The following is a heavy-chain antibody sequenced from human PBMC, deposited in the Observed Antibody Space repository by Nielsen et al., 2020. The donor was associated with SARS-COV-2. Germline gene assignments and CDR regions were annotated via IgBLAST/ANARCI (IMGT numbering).Heavy chain of an antibody. CDR1: GFTVSGNY. J-gene: IGHJ4*02. CDR3: ARDSYGGNGYFDY. V-gene: IGHV3-53*01. D-gene: IGHD4-23*01. Sequence: GSLKISCAASGFTVSGNYMSWVRQAPGKGLEWVSVIYSGGSTYYADSVKGRFTISRDNSKNTLYLQMNSLRAEDTAVYYCARDSYGGNGYFDYWGQGTLVTVSS. CDR2: IYSGGST.